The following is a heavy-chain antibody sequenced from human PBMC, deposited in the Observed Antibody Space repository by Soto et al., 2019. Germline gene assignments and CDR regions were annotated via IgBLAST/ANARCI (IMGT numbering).Heavy chain of an antibody. D-gene: IGHD5-18*01. CDR1: GYTFTSYY. J-gene: IGHJ4*02. CDR3: ARGLNGYLHYFDY. V-gene: IGHV1-46*01. Sequence: GASVKVSCKASGYTFTSYYMHWVRQAPGQGLEWMGIINPSGGSTSYAQKFQGRVTITRDTSASTAYMELSSLRSEDTAVYYCARGLNGYLHYFDYWGQGTLVTVSS. CDR2: INPSGGST.